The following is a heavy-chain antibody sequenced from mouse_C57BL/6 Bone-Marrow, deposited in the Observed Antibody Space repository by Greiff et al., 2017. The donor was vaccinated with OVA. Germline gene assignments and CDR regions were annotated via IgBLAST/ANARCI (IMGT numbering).Heavy chain of an antibody. J-gene: IGHJ1*03. D-gene: IGHD2-5*01. CDR2: INPNNGGT. CDR1: GYTFTDYN. Sequence: EVQRVESGPELVKPGASVKIPCKASGYTFTDYNMDWVKQSHGKSLEWIGDINPNNGGTIYNQKFKGKATLTVDKSSSTAYMELRSLTSEDTAVYYCARGNYYSNYWYFDVWGTGTTVTVSS. V-gene: IGHV1-18*01. CDR3: ARGNYYSNYWYFDV.